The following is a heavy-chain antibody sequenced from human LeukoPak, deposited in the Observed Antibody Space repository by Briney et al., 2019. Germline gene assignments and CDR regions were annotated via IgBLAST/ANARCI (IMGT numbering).Heavy chain of an antibody. CDR2: IYPGDSDT. Sequence: GESLKISCQTSGYSFTSYWIGWVRQLPGKGLEWMGIIYPGDSDTRYSPSFQGQVTISADKSISTAYLQWSSLKASDTAMYYCARRAYCGGDCPEYFQHWGQGTLVTVSS. V-gene: IGHV5-51*01. J-gene: IGHJ1*01. CDR1: GYSFTSYW. D-gene: IGHD2-21*02. CDR3: ARRAYCGGDCPEYFQH.